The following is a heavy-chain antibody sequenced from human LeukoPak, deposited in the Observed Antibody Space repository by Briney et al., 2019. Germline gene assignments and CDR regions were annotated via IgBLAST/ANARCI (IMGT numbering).Heavy chain of an antibody. D-gene: IGHD5-12*01. CDR1: RFTFSDYY. V-gene: IGHV3-11*01. Sequence: GGSLTLSCAASRFTFSDYYMSWIRQAPGKGLEWVSYISSSDSTIYYADSVKGRFTISRDNAKNSLYLQMNSLRAEDTAVYYCASEHSGYGTDYFDYWGQGTLVTVSS. CDR2: ISSSDSTI. J-gene: IGHJ4*02. CDR3: ASEHSGYGTDYFDY.